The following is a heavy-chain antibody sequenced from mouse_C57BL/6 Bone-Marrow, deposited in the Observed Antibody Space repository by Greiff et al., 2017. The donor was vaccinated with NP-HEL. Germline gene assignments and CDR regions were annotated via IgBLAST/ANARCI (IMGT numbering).Heavy chain of an antibody. CDR2: IDPENGDT. J-gene: IGHJ1*03. CDR1: GFNFKDDY. V-gene: IGHV14-4*01. CDR3: TTHGSRYGWYFDV. D-gene: IGHD1-1*01. Sequence: EVQLQESGAELVRPGASVKLSCTASGFNFKDDYMHWVKQRPEQGLEWIGWIDPENGDTEYASKFQGKATITADTSSNTAYLQLSSLTSEDTAVYYGTTHGSRYGWYFDVWGTGTTVTVSS.